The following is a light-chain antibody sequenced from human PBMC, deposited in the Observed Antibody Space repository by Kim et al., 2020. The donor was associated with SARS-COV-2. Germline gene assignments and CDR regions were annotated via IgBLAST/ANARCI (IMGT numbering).Light chain of an antibody. CDR3: QQTFSIPYT. CDR2: AAS. Sequence: SASVGDRVTITCRASQSIRSYLNWYQQKPGNSPKALIYAASSLQSGVPSRFGGSGSGTDFTLTITSLQPEDCGIYYCQQTFSIPYTFGQGTKLEI. V-gene: IGKV1-39*01. CDR1: QSIRSY. J-gene: IGKJ2*01.